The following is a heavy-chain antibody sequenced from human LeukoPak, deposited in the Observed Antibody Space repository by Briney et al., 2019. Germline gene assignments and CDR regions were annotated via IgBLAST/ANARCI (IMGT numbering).Heavy chain of an antibody. CDR1: GFNFRSYA. Sequence: GGSLRLSCAASGFNFRSYAMYWVRQAPGKGLEWVAVISYDGSNRYYADSVKGRFTISRDNSKKTLYLQMNGLRAEDTAVYYCARSRLGRASAGKKYSSYGMDVWGQGTTVTVSS. V-gene: IGHV3-30*04. D-gene: IGHD6-13*01. J-gene: IGHJ6*02. CDR3: ARSRLGRASAGKKYSSYGMDV. CDR2: ISYDGSNR.